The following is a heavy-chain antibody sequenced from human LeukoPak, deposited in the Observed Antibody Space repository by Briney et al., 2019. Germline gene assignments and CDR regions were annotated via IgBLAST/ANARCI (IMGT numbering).Heavy chain of an antibody. J-gene: IGHJ4*02. D-gene: IGHD6-19*01. CDR3: ATGIAVAGTVGYFDY. CDR1: GYTFTSYG. CDR2: ISTYNGNT. V-gene: IGHV1-18*04. Sequence: ASVKVSCNASGYTFTSYGISWVRQAPGQGLEWMGWISTYNGNTDYGQKLQGRLTMTTDTSTSTAYMQLRSLRSDDTAVYYCATGIAVAGTVGYFDYWGQGTLVTVSS.